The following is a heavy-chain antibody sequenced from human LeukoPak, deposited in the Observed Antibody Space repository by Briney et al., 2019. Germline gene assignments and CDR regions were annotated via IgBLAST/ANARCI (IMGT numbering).Heavy chain of an antibody. V-gene: IGHV3-23*01. J-gene: IGHJ4*02. Sequence: GGSLRLSCAASGFTFSDYSMSWVRQVPGKGLEWVSGIGRVGYTYYADSVKGRFTISRDNSKNTLYLQMNSLRAEDTAVYYCAKDAGSSSWYGDDYWGQGTLVTVSS. CDR2: IGRVGYT. CDR3: AKDAGSSSWYGDDY. CDR1: GFTFSDYS. D-gene: IGHD6-13*01.